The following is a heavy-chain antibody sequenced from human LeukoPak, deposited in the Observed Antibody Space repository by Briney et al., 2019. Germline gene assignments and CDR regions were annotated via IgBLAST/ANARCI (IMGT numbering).Heavy chain of an antibody. V-gene: IGHV3-7*03. CDR2: IKQDGSEK. CDR1: GFTFSSYW. Sequence: GGSLRLSCAASGFTFSSYWMSWVRQAPGTGLEWVANIKQDGSEKYYEDSVKGRFTISRDNAKNSLYLQMNSLRAEDTAGYYCARAPCRIGGSCRFDYWGQGTLVTVSS. D-gene: IGHD2-15*01. CDR3: ARAPCRIGGSCRFDY. J-gene: IGHJ4*02.